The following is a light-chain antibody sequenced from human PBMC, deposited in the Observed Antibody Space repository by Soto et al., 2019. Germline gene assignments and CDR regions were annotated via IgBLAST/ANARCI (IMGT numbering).Light chain of an antibody. V-gene: IGLV1-40*01. J-gene: IGLJ2*01. CDR1: SSNIGAGYD. CDR2: GNS. Sequence: QSVLTQPPSVSGAPGQRVTISCTGSSSNIGAGYDVHWYQQLPGTATKLLIYGNSNRPSGVPDRVSGSKSGTSASLAITGLQAEDEADYYCQSYDSSLSVVFGGGTKLTVL. CDR3: QSYDSSLSVV.